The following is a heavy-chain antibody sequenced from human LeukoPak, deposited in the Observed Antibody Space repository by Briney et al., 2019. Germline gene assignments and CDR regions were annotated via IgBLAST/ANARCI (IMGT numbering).Heavy chain of an antibody. Sequence: RAGESPKISCKGSGYSFTSYWIGLVRQMPGKGLEWMGIIYPGATDTRYSPSFQGQVTISADKSISTAYRQWSSLKASDTAMYYCARTSSNRVSTQAFDYWGQGTLVTVSS. CDR3: ARTSSNRVSTQAFDY. J-gene: IGHJ4*02. CDR1: GYSFTSYW. D-gene: IGHD1-1*01. V-gene: IGHV5-51*01. CDR2: IYPGATDT.